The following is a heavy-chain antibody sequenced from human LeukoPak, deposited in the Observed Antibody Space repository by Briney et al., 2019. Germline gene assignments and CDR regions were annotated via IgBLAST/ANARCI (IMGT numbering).Heavy chain of an antibody. CDR3: ARHGLWFGESHAFDI. CDR1: GGSIIGHY. J-gene: IGHJ3*02. Sequence: SETLSLTCPVPGGSIIGHYWSWIRQPPGKALEWSGYIHYSGNTHHNPSLTSRIRMSVDTSKNQFSLKLTSVTAADTAVYYCARHGLWFGESHAFDIWGQGTMVTVSS. D-gene: IGHD3-10*01. CDR2: IHYSGNT. V-gene: IGHV4-59*08.